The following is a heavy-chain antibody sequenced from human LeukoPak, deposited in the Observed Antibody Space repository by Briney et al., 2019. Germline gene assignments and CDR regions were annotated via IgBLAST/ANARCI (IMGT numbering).Heavy chain of an antibody. V-gene: IGHV1-3*01. D-gene: IGHD6-19*01. CDR1: GYTFTSYA. J-gene: IGHJ4*02. CDR3: AADLGAVAGIIDY. CDR2: INAGNGNT. Sequence: ASVEVSCKASGYTFTSYAMHWVRQAPGQRLEWMGWINAGNGNTKYSQKFQGRVTITRDMSTSTAYMELSSLRSEDTAVYYCAADLGAVAGIIDYWGQGTLVTVSS.